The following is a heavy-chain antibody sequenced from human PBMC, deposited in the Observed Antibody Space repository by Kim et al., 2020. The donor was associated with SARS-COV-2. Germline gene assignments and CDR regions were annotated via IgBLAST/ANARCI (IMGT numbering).Heavy chain of an antibody. CDR1: GLTVSGNY. Sequence: GGSLRLSCAASGLTVSGNYMNWVRQAPGKGLEWVSALYNGGSTYYADSVRGRFTISRDNSKNTLYLQMNSLRAEDTALYYCARDHIAPWAFDIWGQGTMVTVSS. CDR3: ARDHIAPWAFDI. D-gene: IGHD2-21*01. J-gene: IGHJ3*02. V-gene: IGHV3-53*01. CDR2: LYNGGST.